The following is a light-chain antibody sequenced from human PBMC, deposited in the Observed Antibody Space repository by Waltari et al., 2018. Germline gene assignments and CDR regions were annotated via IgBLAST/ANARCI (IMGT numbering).Light chain of an antibody. J-gene: IGKJ1*01. Sequence: DIQMTQSPSTLSASIGDRVTITCRASQSISTWLAWYQQRPGKAPNLLIYKASALESGVPSRFSGSGSATDFTLTISSLQPDDFATYYCQQYNSFPWTFGQGTKVEI. V-gene: IGKV1-5*03. CDR3: QQYNSFPWT. CDR2: KAS. CDR1: QSISTW.